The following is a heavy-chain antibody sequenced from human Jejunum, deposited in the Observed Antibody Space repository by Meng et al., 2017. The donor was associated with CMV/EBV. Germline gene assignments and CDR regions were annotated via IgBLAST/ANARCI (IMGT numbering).Heavy chain of an antibody. V-gene: IGHV7-4-1*02. J-gene: IGHJ4*02. D-gene: IGHD3-10*01. CDR3: ARKYLSGSGIDY. CDR1: GYTFTNDA. CDR2: INSNTGNP. Sequence: SCKASGYTFTNDALNWVRQAPGQGLKGVGVINSNTGNPMYAPGFTGRFVFSLDTSVNTAYLQINSLRAEDTAVYFCARKYLSGSGIDYWGQGTLVTVSS.